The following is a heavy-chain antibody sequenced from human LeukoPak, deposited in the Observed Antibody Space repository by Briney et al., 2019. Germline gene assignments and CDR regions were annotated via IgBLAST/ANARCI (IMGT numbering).Heavy chain of an antibody. CDR3: ARAGSGSVPKVAFDI. V-gene: IGHV3-20*04. CDR1: GFTFDDYG. D-gene: IGHD1-26*01. J-gene: IGHJ3*02. Sequence: GGSLRLSCAASGFTFDDYGMSWVRQAPGKGLEWVSGINWNGGSTGYADSVKGRFTISRDNAKNSLYLQMNSLRAEDTPLYYCARAGSGSVPKVAFDIWGQGTMVTVSS. CDR2: INWNGGST.